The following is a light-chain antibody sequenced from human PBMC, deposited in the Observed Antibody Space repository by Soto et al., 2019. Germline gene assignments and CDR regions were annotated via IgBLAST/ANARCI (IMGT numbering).Light chain of an antibody. V-gene: IGLV2-8*01. Sequence: LTQPPSASGSPGQSVTISCTGTSSDVGGYNYVSWYQHHPGKAPKLMIYDVSKRPSGVPDRFSGSKSGNTASLTVSGLQAEDEADYYCSSYAGSNNYVFGTGTRSPS. CDR1: SSDVGGYNY. CDR2: DVS. CDR3: SSYAGSNNYV. J-gene: IGLJ1*01.